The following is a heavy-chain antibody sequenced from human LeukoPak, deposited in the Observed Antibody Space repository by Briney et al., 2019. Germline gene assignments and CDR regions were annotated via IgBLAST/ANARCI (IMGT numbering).Heavy chain of an antibody. J-gene: IGHJ6*03. CDR1: GGTFSSYA. V-gene: IGHV1-69*13. Sequence: ASVKVSCKASGGTFSSYAINWVRQAPGQGLEWMGGIIPIFGTANYAQKFQGRVTITADESTSTAYMELSSLRSEDTAVYYCARAMVRGVNYYYYYMDVWGKGTTVTISS. CDR2: IIPIFGTA. CDR3: ARAMVRGVNYYYYYMDV. D-gene: IGHD3-10*01.